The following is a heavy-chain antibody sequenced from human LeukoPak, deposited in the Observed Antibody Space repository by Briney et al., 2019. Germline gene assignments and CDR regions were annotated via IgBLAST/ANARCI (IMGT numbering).Heavy chain of an antibody. CDR2: IVYSGST. J-gene: IGHJ4*02. V-gene: IGHV4-39*01. D-gene: IGHD3-3*01. CDR3: ARQPDHRVNFDY. CDR1: GDSISSSSYY. Sequence: SETLSLTCSVSGDSISSSSYYWGWIRQPPGKGLEWIGSIVYSGSTYYNPSLKSRVTISVDTSKNQFSLKLSSVTAADTAVYYCARQPDHRVNFDYWGQGTLVTVSS.